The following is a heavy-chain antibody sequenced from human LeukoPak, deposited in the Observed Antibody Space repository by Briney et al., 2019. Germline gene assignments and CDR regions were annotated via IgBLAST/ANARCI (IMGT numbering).Heavy chain of an antibody. Sequence: PGGSLRLSCAASGFTFDDYAIHWVRQVPGKGLEWVSGISWNSGSIGYADSVKGRFTISRDNAKNTLYLQMNSLRAEDTAVYYCARRIAAAAAPYYFDYWGQGTLVTVSS. V-gene: IGHV3-9*01. J-gene: IGHJ4*02. CDR2: ISWNSGSI. CDR3: ARRIAAAAAPYYFDY. D-gene: IGHD6-13*01. CDR1: GFTFDDYA.